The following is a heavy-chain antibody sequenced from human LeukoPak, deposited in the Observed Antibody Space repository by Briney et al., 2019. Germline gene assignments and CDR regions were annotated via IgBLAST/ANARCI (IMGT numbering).Heavy chain of an antibody. CDR3: AHSKVLEMATIRRYSFDY. CDR2: IYWDDDK. Sequence: SGPTLVKPTQTLTLTCTFSGFSLSTSAVGVGWIRQPSGKALQWLALIYWDDDKRYSPSLKSRLTITKDTSKNQVVITMTNMDPVDTATYYGAHSKVLEMATIRRYSFDYWGQGTLVTVSS. D-gene: IGHD5-24*01. CDR1: GFSLSTSAVG. V-gene: IGHV2-5*02. J-gene: IGHJ4*01.